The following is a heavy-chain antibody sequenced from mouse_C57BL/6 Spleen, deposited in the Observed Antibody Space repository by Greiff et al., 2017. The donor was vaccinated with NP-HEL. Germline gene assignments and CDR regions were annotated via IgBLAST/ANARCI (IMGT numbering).Heavy chain of an antibody. CDR3: ARSPFKYYGSSFDY. CDR2: INPNNGGT. Sequence: EVQLQQSGPELVKPGASVKIPCKASGYTFTDYNMDWVKQSHGKSLEWIGDINPNNGGTIYNQKFKGKATLTVDKSSSTAYMELRSLTSEDTAVYYCARSPFKYYGSSFDYWGQGTTLTVSS. J-gene: IGHJ2*01. D-gene: IGHD1-1*01. V-gene: IGHV1-18*01. CDR1: GYTFTDYN.